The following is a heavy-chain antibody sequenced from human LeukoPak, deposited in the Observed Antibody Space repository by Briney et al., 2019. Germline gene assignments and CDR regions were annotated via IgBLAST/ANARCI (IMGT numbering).Heavy chain of an antibody. D-gene: IGHD2-15*01. V-gene: IGHV3-15*01. Sequence: GGSLRLSCAASGFSFSNAWMSWVRQASGKGLEWVGRIKSKTDGGTIHYAAPVKGRFTISRDDSKNMVFLQMNSLNTGDTAVYYCCRGWLDYWGQGTLVAVSS. CDR3: CRGWLDY. CDR1: GFSFSNAW. CDR2: IKSKTDGGTI. J-gene: IGHJ4*02.